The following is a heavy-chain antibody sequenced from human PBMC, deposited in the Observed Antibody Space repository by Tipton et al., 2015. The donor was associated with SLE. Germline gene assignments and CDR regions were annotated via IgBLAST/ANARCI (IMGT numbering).Heavy chain of an antibody. Sequence: TLSLTCTVSGYPIISGYYWGWIRQPPGKGLEWIGSIYHNGLTYYNPSLKSRLTISVGASRSHFSLNLSSVTGADTAVYFCAAYGPFMDGYYYYYMDVWGKGTTVTVSS. CDR1: GYPIISGYY. D-gene: IGHD4-17*01. CDR2: IYHNGLT. J-gene: IGHJ6*03. V-gene: IGHV4-38-2*02. CDR3: AAYGPFMDGYYYYYMDV.